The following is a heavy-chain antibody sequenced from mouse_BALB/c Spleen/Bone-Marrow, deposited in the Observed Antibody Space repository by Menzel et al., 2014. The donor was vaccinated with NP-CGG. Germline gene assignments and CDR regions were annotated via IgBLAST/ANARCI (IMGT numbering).Heavy chain of an antibody. V-gene: IGHV14-3*02. CDR3: ARSRDYGSSYYAMDY. D-gene: IGHD1-1*01. J-gene: IGHJ4*01. CDR1: GFNIKDTY. Sequence: VQLKQSGAELVKPGASVKLSCTASGFNIKDTYMHWVKQRPEQGLEWIGRIDPANGNTKYDPKFQGKATITADTSPNTAYLQLSSLTSEDTAVYYCARSRDYGSSYYAMDYWGQGTSVTVSS. CDR2: IDPANGNT.